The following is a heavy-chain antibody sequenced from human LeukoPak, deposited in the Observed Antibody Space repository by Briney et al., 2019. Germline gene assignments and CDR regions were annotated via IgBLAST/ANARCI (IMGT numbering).Heavy chain of an antibody. V-gene: IGHV4-34*01. D-gene: IGHD6-6*01. CDR3: ARGSSNVAARNNWFDP. CDR2: INHRGST. Sequence: PSETLSLTCDVYGGSFSGYYWSWIRQPPGKGLEWIGEINHRGSTNYNPSLKSRVTISVDTSKNQFSLRLNSVTAADTAVYFCARGSSNVAARNNWFDPWGQGTLVTVSS. J-gene: IGHJ5*02. CDR1: GGSFSGYY.